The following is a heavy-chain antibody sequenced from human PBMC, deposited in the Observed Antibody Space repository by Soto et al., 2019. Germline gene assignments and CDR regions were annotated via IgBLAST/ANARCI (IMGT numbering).Heavy chain of an antibody. CDR1: GGTFSSYA. V-gene: IGHV1-69*01. D-gene: IGHD2-2*01. Sequence: QVQLVQSGAEVKKPGSSVKVSCKASGGTFSSYAISWVRQAPGQGLEWMGGIIPISETTNYAQKFQGRVTITADESKSTAYMELSSLISEDTAVYYCARSQGSSTSLEIYYYYYYGMDVWGQWTTVTVAS. CDR2: IIPISETT. CDR3: ARSQGSSTSLEIYYYYYYGMDV. J-gene: IGHJ6*02.